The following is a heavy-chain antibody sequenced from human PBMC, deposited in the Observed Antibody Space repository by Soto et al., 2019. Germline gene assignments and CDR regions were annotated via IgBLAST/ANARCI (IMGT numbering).Heavy chain of an antibody. D-gene: IGHD2-21*02. CDR1: GITFTNYW. Sequence: GGSLRLSCVASGITFTNYWMHWVRQVPGKGLVWVARVDSDGRGTSYADSVKGRFTISRDNAKNSLFLQMNGLRGEDTAVYYCSRDPSRGDERRGYWGQGTLVTVSS. J-gene: IGHJ4*02. CDR2: VDSDGRGT. V-gene: IGHV3-74*01. CDR3: SRDPSRGDERRGY.